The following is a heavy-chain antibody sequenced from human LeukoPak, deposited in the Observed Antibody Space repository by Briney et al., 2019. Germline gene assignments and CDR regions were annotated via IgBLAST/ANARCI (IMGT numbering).Heavy chain of an antibody. CDR2: INHSGST. CDR1: GGSFSGYY. CDR3: ARGASIAAAGIYDSSGYYHDY. V-gene: IGHV4-34*01. J-gene: IGHJ4*02. Sequence: PSETLSLTCAVYGGSFSGYYWSWIRQPPGKGLEWIGEINHSGSTNYNPSLKSRVTISVDTSKNQFSPKLSSVTAADTAVYYCARGASIAAAGIYDSSGYYHDYWGQGTLVTVSS. D-gene: IGHD3-22*01.